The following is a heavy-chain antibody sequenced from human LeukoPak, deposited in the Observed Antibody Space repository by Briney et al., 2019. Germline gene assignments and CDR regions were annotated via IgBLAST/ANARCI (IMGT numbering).Heavy chain of an antibody. D-gene: IGHD3-22*01. Sequence: SETLSLTCTVSGGSISTSSYYWGWVRQPPGRGLEWIGNIFYSGSTYYSPSLKSRVTISLDTSRNQFSLKLSSVTAADTAVYYCARAFYYYDSSGYSLWFDPWGQGTLVTVSS. J-gene: IGHJ5*02. CDR1: GGSISTSSYY. CDR2: IFYSGST. CDR3: ARAFYYYDSSGYSLWFDP. V-gene: IGHV4-39*07.